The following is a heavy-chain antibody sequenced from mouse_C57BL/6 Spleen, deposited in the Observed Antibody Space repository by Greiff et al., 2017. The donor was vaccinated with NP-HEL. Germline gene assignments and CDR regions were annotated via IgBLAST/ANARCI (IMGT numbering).Heavy chain of an antibody. Sequence: VQLQQSGAELVRPGASVTLSCKASGYTFTDYEMHWVKQTPVHGLEWIGAIDPETGGTAYNQKFKGKDILTADKSSSTAYMELRSLTSEDSAVYYCTRREGFDYWGQGTTLTVSS. CDR2: IDPETGGT. J-gene: IGHJ2*01. V-gene: IGHV1-15*01. CDR3: TRREGFDY. CDR1: GYTFTDYE.